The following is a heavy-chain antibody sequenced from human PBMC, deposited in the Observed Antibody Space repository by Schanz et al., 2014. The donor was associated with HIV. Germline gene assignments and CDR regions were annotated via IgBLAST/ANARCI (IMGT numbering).Heavy chain of an antibody. CDR1: GYALSELS. CDR3: ASWTGENSHLVRHAFDI. V-gene: IGHV1-24*01. J-gene: IGHJ3*02. CDR2: FDSEEGRK. D-gene: IGHD3-10*01. Sequence: QVQLVQSGAEVKKPGASVKVSCKVSGYALSELSMHWVRQAPGKGLEWMGGFDSEEGRKINAQKFQGRVTMTEDPPKDTAYMELSSLKSEDTAVYYCASWTGENSHLVRHAFDIWGQGTMVTVSS.